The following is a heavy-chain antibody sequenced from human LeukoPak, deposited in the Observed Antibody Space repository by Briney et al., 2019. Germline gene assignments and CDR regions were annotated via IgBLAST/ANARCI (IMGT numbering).Heavy chain of an antibody. CDR2: INHSGST. CDR3: ATSPYGSGSYTDY. D-gene: IGHD3-10*01. CDR1: GGSFSGYY. Sequence: SETLSLTCAVYGGSFSGYYWSWIRQPPGKGLEWIGEINHSGSTNYNPSLKSRVTISVDTSKNQFPLKLSSVTAADTAVYYCATSPYGSGSYTDYWGQGTLVTVSS. V-gene: IGHV4-34*01. J-gene: IGHJ4*02.